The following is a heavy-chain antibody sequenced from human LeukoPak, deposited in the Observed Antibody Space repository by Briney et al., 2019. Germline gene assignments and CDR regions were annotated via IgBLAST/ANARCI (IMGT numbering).Heavy chain of an antibody. CDR2: IRSKANSYAT. J-gene: IGHJ4*02. CDR1: GFTFSGSA. Sequence: GGSLRLSCAASGFTFSGSAMHWVRQASGKGLEWVGRIRSKANSYATAYAASVKGRFTISRDNAKKSLYLQMNSLRAEDTAVYYCARADYWGQGTLVTVSS. CDR3: ARADY. V-gene: IGHV3-73*01.